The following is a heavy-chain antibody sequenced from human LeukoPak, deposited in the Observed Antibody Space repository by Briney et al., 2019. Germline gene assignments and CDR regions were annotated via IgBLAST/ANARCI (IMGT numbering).Heavy chain of an antibody. Sequence: GGSLRLSCAASGFTLRSYAMSWVRQAPGKGLEWVSAISGRDGRTYYTDSVKGRFTISRDNSKNTLYLQMNSLRAEDTAVYYCCTSPSFGSSWYQFNYWGQGALVIVSS. CDR1: GFTLRSYA. CDR2: ISGRDGRT. CDR3: CTSPSFGSSWYQFNY. D-gene: IGHD6-13*01. J-gene: IGHJ4*02. V-gene: IGHV3-23*01.